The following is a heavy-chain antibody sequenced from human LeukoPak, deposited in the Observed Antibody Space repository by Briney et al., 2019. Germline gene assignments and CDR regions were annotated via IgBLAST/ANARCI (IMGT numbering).Heavy chain of an antibody. V-gene: IGHV3-23*01. D-gene: IGHD3-16*01. CDR1: GFTFSTYG. J-gene: IGHJ4*02. CDR3: ANIGSSTFGSTGF. CDR2: VSNSGDTT. Sequence: GGSLRLSCVASGFTFSTYGMIWVRQAPGKGPEWVSLVSNSGDTTNYADSVKGRFTISRDNYKNTLYLQMDSLRAEDTAAYYCANIGSSTFGSTGFWGQGTLVTVSS.